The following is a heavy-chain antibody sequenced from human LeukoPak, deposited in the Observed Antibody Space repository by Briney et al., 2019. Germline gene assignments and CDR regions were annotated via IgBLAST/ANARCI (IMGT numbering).Heavy chain of an antibody. J-gene: IGHJ4*02. CDR2: ISGNGGGT. CDR3: ARSGIAAAEY. V-gene: IGHV3-23*01. Sequence: PGGSLRLSCAASGLTFSSYAMSWVRQAPGKGLEWVSGISGNGGGTYYADSVKGRFTISRDNAKNSLYLQMNSLRAEDTAVYYCARSGIAAAEYWGQGTLVTVSS. CDR1: GLTFSSYA. D-gene: IGHD6-13*01.